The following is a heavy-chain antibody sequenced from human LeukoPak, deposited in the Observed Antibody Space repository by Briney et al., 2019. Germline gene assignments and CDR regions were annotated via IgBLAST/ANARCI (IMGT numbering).Heavy chain of an antibody. CDR3: ARDLLGYCSSTSCPRTEYGMDV. D-gene: IGHD2-2*01. CDR1: GGTFSSYA. J-gene: IGHJ6*04. CDR2: IIPIFGTA. Sequence: SVRVSCKASGGTFSSYAISWVRQAPGQGLEWMGGIIPIFGTANYAQKCQGRVTITADESTSTAYMELSSLKFEDTAVYYCARDLLGYCSSTSCPRTEYGMDVWGKGTTVTVSS. V-gene: IGHV1-69*13.